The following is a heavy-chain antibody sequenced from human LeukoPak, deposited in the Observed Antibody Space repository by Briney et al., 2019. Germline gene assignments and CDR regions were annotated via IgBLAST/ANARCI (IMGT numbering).Heavy chain of an antibody. CDR1: GYTFTGYY. Sequence: ASVKVSCKASGYTFTGYYMHWVRQAPGQGLEWMGWINPNSGGTNYAQKFQGRVTMTRDTSISTAYMELSRLRSDDTAVCYCARIPSYYYDSSGYPYYFDYWGQGTLVTVSS. CDR3: ARIPSYYYDSSGYPYYFDY. J-gene: IGHJ4*02. V-gene: IGHV1-2*02. D-gene: IGHD3-22*01. CDR2: INPNSGGT.